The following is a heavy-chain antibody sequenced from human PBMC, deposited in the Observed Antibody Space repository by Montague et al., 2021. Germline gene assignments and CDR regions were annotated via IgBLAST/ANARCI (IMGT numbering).Heavy chain of an antibody. Sequence: SETLSLTYSVSGDSISSYEYYWTWIRQPAGRGLEWIGRVYKRGDTNTNPSLRSRLTLSVDTSKNHFSLTLTSVTAADTAVYFCARDSPVVEPWVGEHKGAFDIWGQVTMVTVSS. V-gene: IGHV4-4*07. J-gene: IGHJ3*02. D-gene: IGHD3-10*01. CDR3: ARDSPVVEPWVGEHKGAFDI. CDR1: GDSISSYEYY. CDR2: VYKRGDT.